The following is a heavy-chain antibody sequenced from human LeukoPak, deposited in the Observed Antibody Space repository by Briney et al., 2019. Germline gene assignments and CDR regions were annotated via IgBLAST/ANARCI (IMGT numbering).Heavy chain of an antibody. Sequence: PGGSLRLSCAASGFTLSTYWMNWVRQAPGKGLEWVANINEDGSVQHYVDSVRGRFTISRDNGKNSVYLEINSLRAEDTAIYYCASARDYHESSSYYYYSDFWGQGTLVTVSS. CDR1: GFTLSTYW. D-gene: IGHD3-22*01. J-gene: IGHJ4*02. CDR2: INEDGSVQ. V-gene: IGHV3-7*01. CDR3: ASARDYHESSSYYYYSDF.